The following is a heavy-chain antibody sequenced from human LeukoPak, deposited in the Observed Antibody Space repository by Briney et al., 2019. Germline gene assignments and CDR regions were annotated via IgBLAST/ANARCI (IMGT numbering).Heavy chain of an antibody. Sequence: GASVKVSCKASGYTFTGYYMHWVRQAPGQGLEWMGWINPNSGGTNYAQKFQGRVTMTRDTSISTAYMELSRLRSEDTAVYYCASYYGSGSYYKSWFDPWGQGTLVTVSS. CDR3: ASYYGSGSYYKSWFDP. D-gene: IGHD3-10*01. V-gene: IGHV1-2*02. J-gene: IGHJ5*02. CDR1: GYTFTGYY. CDR2: INPNSGGT.